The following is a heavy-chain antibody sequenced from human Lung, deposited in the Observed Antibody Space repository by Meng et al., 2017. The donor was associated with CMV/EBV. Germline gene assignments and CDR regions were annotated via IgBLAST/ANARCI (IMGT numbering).Heavy chain of an antibody. Sequence: QVKVVQSGAEVKQAGASVKVSCKASGYTFTSYGISWVRQAPGQGLEWMGWISAYNGNTNYAQKLQGRITMTTDTSTSTAYMELRSLRSDDTAVYYCAASSSSWYQNWFDPWGQGTLVTVSS. V-gene: IGHV1-18*01. CDR2: ISAYNGNT. J-gene: IGHJ5*02. CDR1: GYTFTSYG. D-gene: IGHD6-13*01. CDR3: AASSSSWYQNWFDP.